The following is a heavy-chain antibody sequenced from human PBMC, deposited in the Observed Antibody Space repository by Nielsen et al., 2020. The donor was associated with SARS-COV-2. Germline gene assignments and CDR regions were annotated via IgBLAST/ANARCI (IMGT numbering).Heavy chain of an antibody. CDR1: GLTIRNSW. D-gene: IGHD4/OR15-4a*01. V-gene: IGHV3-74*01. J-gene: IGHJ4*02. CDR3: GGGTYGALGY. CDR2: INSDGTDT. Sequence: GESLKISCAASGLTIRNSWMHWVRQGPGKGLGPGQGLEWVSRINSDGTDTGYADSVKGRFTVSRDNAKNTVYLQMNTLSVEDTAVYYCGGGTYGALGYWGQGTLVTVSS.